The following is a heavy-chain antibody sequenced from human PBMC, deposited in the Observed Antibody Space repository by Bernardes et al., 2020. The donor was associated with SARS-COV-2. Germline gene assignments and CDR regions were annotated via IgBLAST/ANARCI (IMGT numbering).Heavy chain of an antibody. CDR2: IYYSGST. CDR1: GGSISSYY. V-gene: IGHV4-59*08. D-gene: IGHD3-16*01. CDR3: ARRAYYDYVWGSLSHAFDI. Sequence: SEPLSLTCTVSGGSISSYYWSWIRQPPGKGLEWIGYIYYSGSTNYNPSLKSRVTISVDTSKNQFSLKLSSVTAADTAVYYCARRAYYDYVWGSLSHAFDIWGQGTMVTVSS. J-gene: IGHJ3*02.